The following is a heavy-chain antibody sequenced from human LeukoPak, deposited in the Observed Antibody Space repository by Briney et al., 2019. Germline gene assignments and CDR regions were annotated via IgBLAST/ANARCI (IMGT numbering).Heavy chain of an antibody. Sequence: ASVKVSCKASGYTFTSYYMHWVRQAPGQGLEWMGIINPSGGSTGYAQKFQGRVTMTRDTSTSTVYMELSSLRSEDTAVYYCARDRYDSSGYYLGFYDYWGQGTLVTVSS. CDR2: INPSGGST. CDR3: ARDRYDSSGYYLGFYDY. CDR1: GYTFTSYY. D-gene: IGHD3-22*01. V-gene: IGHV1-46*01. J-gene: IGHJ4*02.